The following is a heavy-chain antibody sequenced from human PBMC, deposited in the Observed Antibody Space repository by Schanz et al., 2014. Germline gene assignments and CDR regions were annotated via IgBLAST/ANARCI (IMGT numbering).Heavy chain of an antibody. CDR2: ISGRGDST. Sequence: EVQLLESGGGLVQPGGSLRLSCAVSGFTFSSYAMSWVRQAPGKGLEWVSLISGRGDSTHYADSVKGRFTISRDNAKSSVYLQMNSLRAEDTAVYYCARSGVDVWGQGTTVTVSS. CDR1: GFTFSSYA. J-gene: IGHJ6*02. V-gene: IGHV3-23*01. CDR3: ARSGVDV. D-gene: IGHD3-10*01.